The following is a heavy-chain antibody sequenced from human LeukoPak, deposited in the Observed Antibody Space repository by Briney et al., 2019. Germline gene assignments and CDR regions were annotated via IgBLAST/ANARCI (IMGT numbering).Heavy chain of an antibody. D-gene: IGHD1-26*01. CDR2: INSDGSSA. CDR1: GFTFSSYW. J-gene: IGHJ4*02. CDR3: ARSGMLDY. V-gene: IGHV3-74*01. Sequence: GGSLRLSCAASGFTFSSYWMHWVRQAPGKGLVCVSRINSDGSSASYADSVKGRFTISRDNAKNTLYLQTNSLRAEDTAVYYCARSGMLDYWGQGTLVTVSS.